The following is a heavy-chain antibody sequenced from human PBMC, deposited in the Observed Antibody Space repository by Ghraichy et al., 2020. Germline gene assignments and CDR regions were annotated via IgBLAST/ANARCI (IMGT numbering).Heavy chain of an antibody. Sequence: SETLSLTCTVSGYSISSGYYWGWIRQPPGKGLEWIGSIYHSGSTYYNPSLKSRVTISVDTSKNQFSLKLSSVTAADTAVYYCATTSYYDILTGYYNDDYWGQGTLVTVSS. CDR3: ATTSYYDILTGYYNDDY. V-gene: IGHV4-38-2*02. D-gene: IGHD3-9*01. CDR1: GYSISSGYY. J-gene: IGHJ4*02. CDR2: IYHSGST.